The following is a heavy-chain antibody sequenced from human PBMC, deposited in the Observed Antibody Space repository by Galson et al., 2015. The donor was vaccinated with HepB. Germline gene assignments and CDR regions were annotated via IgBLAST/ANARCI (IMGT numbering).Heavy chain of an antibody. CDR3: ASVSRNYFYHGMDA. CDR2: IYSGGST. D-gene: IGHD3-10*01. V-gene: IGHV3-53*01. Sequence: SLRLSCAASGFIVSSSYMSWVRQAPGKGLEWVSLIYSGGSTYFADSVQGRFTISRDSSKNTLYLQMNSLRAEDTAMYYCASVSRNYFYHGMDAWGRGTTVAVSS. J-gene: IGHJ6*02. CDR1: GFIVSSSY.